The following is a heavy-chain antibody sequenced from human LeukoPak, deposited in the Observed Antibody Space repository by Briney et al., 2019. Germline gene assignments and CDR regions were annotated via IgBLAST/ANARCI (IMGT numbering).Heavy chain of an antibody. CDR3: ARVSSIMVRGTRAWAFDI. D-gene: IGHD3-10*01. J-gene: IGHJ3*02. CDR2: INHSGST. Sequence: SETLSLTCTVSGGALSSGGYYWSWIRQPPGKGLEWIGEINHSGSTNYNPSLKSRVTISVDTSKNQFSLKLSSVTAADTAVYYCARVSSIMVRGTRAWAFDIWGQGTMVTVSS. V-gene: IGHV4-61*08. CDR1: GGALSSGGYY.